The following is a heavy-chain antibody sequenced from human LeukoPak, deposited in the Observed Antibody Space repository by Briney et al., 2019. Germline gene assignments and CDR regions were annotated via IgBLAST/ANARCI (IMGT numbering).Heavy chain of an antibody. CDR1: GFTFSSYD. CDR2: IGTAGGT. V-gene: IGHV3-13*01. CDR3: ARGGTPLVGANYGMDV. D-gene: IGHD1-26*01. J-gene: IGHJ6*02. Sequence: WGSLRLSCAASGFTFSSYDMHWVRQATGKGLEWVSAIGTAGGTYYPGSVKGRFTISRENAKNSLYLQMNSLRAGDTAVYYCARGGTPLVGANYGMDVWGQGTTVTVSS.